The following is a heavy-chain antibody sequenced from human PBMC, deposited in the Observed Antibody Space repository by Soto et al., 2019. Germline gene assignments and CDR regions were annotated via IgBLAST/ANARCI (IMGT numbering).Heavy chain of an antibody. D-gene: IGHD2-8*02. J-gene: IGHJ3*02. CDR1: GFTFINAW. V-gene: IGHV3-15*01. Sequence: EVQLVESGGGLINSGGSLRLSCAASGFTFINAWMSWVPQAPGKGLEWVGGIKSKTDGGTTDYAAPVKGRFTNSRDDSRQTVYLQMYSQRTEEDTAVYYCTTEGRPRHNGVPLVVFDTWGQVTMVTVSS. CDR2: IKSKTDGGTT. CDR3: TTEGRPRHNGVPLVVFDT.